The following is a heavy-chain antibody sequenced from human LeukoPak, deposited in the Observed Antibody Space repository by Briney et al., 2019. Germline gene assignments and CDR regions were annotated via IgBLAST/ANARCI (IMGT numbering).Heavy chain of an antibody. V-gene: IGHV1-2*06. J-gene: IGHJ4*02. CDR3: ARVRYCTNGVCYGVFDY. D-gene: IGHD2-8*01. Sequence: ASVKVSCKASGYTFTGYYMHWVRQAPGHGLEWLGRINPNSGGTKYAQKFQGRVTMNRDTSISTAYMELSSLKSDGTAVYYCARVRYCTNGVCYGVFDYWGQGTLVNVSS. CDR2: INPNSGGT. CDR1: GYTFTGYY.